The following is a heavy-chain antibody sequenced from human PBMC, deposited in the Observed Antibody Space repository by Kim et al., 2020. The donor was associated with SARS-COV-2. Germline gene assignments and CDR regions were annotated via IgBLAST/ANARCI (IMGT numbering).Heavy chain of an antibody. Sequence: SETLSLTCAVYGGSFSGYYWSWIRQPPGKGLEWIGEINHSGSTNYNPSLKSRVTISVDTSKNQFSLKLSSVTAADTAVYYCARGLNLDHYDSSGYYWFDPWGQGTLVTVSS. J-gene: IGHJ5*02. CDR1: GGSFSGYY. D-gene: IGHD3-22*01. CDR2: INHSGST. V-gene: IGHV4-34*01. CDR3: ARGLNLDHYDSSGYYWFDP.